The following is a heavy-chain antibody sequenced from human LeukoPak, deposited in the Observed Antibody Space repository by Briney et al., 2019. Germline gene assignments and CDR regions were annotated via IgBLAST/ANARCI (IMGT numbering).Heavy chain of an antibody. V-gene: IGHV7-4-1*02. J-gene: IGHJ4*02. Sequence: ASVKVSCKASGYTFTGYYMHWVRQAPGQGLEWMGWINTNTGNPTYAQGFTGRFVFSLDTSVSTAYLQISSLKAADTAVYYCARGGPAPGTVYPFDYWGQGTLVTVSS. CDR2: INTNTGNP. CDR1: GYTFTGYY. CDR3: ARGGPAPGTVYPFDY. D-gene: IGHD6-13*01.